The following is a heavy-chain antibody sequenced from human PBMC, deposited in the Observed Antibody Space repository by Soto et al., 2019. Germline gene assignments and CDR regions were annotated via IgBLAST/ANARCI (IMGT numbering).Heavy chain of an antibody. CDR3: TKDKGKDSPSAAQYCGMDV. Sequence: SGGSLRLSCAGSGFMFGDYGMHWVRQAPGKGLEWVSGISWNSRYIGYADSVKGRFTISRDNAKNSLYLQMNSLRDEDSALYYCTKDKGKDSPSAAQYCGMDVWGQGTTVTVSS. D-gene: IGHD6-25*01. V-gene: IGHV3-9*01. CDR2: ISWNSRYI. J-gene: IGHJ6*02. CDR1: GFMFGDYG.